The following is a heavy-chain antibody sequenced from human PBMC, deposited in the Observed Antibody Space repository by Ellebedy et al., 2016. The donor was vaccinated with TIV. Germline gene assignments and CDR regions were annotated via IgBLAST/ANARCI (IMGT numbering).Heavy chain of an antibody. D-gene: IGHD3-16*01. CDR2: VYYSGST. J-gene: IGHJ4*02. V-gene: IGHV4-59*08. CDR1: GASITTYY. CDR3: ARQGSLGVFDH. Sequence: SETLSLXXDVSGASITTYYWSWIRQSPGKGLECIGYVYYSGSTYYNPSLKSRASISVDTSKNQFSLILTSVTAADTAVYYCARQGSLGVFDHWGQGTLVTVAS.